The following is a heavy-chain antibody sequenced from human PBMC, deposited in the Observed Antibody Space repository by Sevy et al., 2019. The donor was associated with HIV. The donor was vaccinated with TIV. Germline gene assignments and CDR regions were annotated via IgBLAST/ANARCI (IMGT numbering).Heavy chain of an antibody. D-gene: IGHD6-13*01. CDR1: GFTFSSYS. CDR3: ASRYSSSWYLWFDP. V-gene: IGHV3-21*01. Sequence: GRSLRLSCAASGFTFSSYSMNWVRQAPGKGLEWVSSISSSSSYIYYADSVKGRFTISRDNAKNSLYLQMNSLRAEDTAVYYCASRYSSSWYLWFDPWGQGTLVTVSS. CDR2: ISSSSSYI. J-gene: IGHJ5*02.